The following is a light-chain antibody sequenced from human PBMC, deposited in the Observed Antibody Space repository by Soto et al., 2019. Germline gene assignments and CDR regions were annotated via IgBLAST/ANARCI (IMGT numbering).Light chain of an antibody. J-gene: IGKJ1*01. CDR1: QSVSSY. Sequence: EIELTQSASTLSLSPGERATLSWGASQSVSSYLAWYQQKPGQVPRLLIYDASNRATGIPARFSGSGYGTDFNLTISSLETEDFAVYYCQQRSNWPRTFGQGTKVDIK. V-gene: IGKV3-11*01. CDR2: DAS. CDR3: QQRSNWPRT.